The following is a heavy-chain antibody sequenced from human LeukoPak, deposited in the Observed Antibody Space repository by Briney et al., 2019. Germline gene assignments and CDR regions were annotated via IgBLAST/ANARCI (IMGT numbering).Heavy chain of an antibody. CDR1: GGSISSYY. D-gene: IGHD3-22*01. V-gene: IGHV4-59*08. CDR3: ARLQTDSSGYYYLNY. J-gene: IGHJ4*02. Sequence: SETLSLTCTVSGGSISSYYWSWIRQPPGKGREGIGYIYYSGSTNYNPSLKSRVTISVDTSKNQFSLELSSVTAADTAVYYCARLQTDSSGYYYLNYWGQGTLVTVSS. CDR2: IYYSGST.